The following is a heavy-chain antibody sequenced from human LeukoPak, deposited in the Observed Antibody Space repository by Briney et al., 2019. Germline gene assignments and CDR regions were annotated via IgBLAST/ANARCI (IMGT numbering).Heavy chain of an antibody. D-gene: IGHD6-13*01. Sequence: GGSLRLSCAASGFTYSSYSMNWVRQAPGKGLEWVSSISSSSSYIYYADSVKGRFTISRDNAKNSLYLQMNSLRAEDTAVYYCARDLCPWYSSSCRYFDYWGQGTLVTVSS. CDR1: GFTYSSYS. V-gene: IGHV3-21*01. CDR2: ISSSSSYI. CDR3: ARDLCPWYSSSCRYFDY. J-gene: IGHJ4*02.